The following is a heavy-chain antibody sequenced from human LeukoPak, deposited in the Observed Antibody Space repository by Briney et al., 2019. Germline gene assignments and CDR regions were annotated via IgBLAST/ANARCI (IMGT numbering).Heavy chain of an antibody. CDR3: ARGGASSSGFDY. J-gene: IGHJ4*02. V-gene: IGHV1-8*01. D-gene: IGHD6-6*01. CDR2: MKPNSGNT. CDR1: GYTFTNYD. Sequence: ASVKVSCMASGYTFTNYDINWVRQATGQGLEWMGWMKPNSGNTGYAQKFQGRVTMTRNTSISTAYMELSSLRSEDTAVYYCARGGASSSGFDYWGQGTLVTVSS.